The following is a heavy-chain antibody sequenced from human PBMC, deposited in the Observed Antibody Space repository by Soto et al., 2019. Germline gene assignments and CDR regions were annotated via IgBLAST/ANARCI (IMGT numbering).Heavy chain of an antibody. J-gene: IGHJ5*02. Sequence: SETLSLTCTVSGVSISSSSYYWGWIRKPPGKGLEWIGSIYYSGSTYYNPSLKSRVTISVDTSKNQFSLKLSSVTAADTAVYYCARDRRLITMVRGVSLWFDPWGQGTLVTVSS. D-gene: IGHD3-10*01. CDR1: GVSISSSSYY. CDR3: ARDRRLITMVRGVSLWFDP. CDR2: IYYSGST. V-gene: IGHV4-39*02.